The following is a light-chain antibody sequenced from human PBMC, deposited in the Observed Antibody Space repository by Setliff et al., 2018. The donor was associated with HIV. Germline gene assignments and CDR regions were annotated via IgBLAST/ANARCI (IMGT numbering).Light chain of an antibody. CDR2: EVS. Sequence: QSALTQPPSASGSPGQSVTISCTGTSSDVGGYKYVSWYQQHPGKAPKLIIYEVSKRPSGVPDRFSGSKPGNTASLTVSGLQAEDEADYYCSSYAGSNNLVFGGGTKVTVL. J-gene: IGLJ2*01. CDR1: SSDVGGYKY. CDR3: SSYAGSNNLV. V-gene: IGLV2-8*01.